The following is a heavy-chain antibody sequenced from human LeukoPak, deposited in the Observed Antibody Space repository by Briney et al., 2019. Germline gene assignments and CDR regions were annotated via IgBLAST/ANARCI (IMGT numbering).Heavy chain of an antibody. J-gene: IGHJ4*02. CDR2: MNPNSGNT. D-gene: IGHD5-18*01. CDR1: GYTFTSYD. Sequence: ASVKVSCKASGYTFTSYDIDWVRQATGQGLEWMGWMNPNSGNTGYAQKLQGRVTMTTDTSTSTAYMELRSLRSDDTAVYYCASSGTGYSYGPSGYWGQGTLVTVSS. V-gene: IGHV1-8*02. CDR3: ASSGTGYSYGPSGY.